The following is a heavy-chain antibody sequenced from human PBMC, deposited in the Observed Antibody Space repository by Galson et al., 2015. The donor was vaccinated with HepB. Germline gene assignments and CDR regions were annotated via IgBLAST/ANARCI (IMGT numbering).Heavy chain of an antibody. CDR2: IYSGGDT. J-gene: IGHJ4*02. D-gene: IGHD1-14*01. Sequence: SLRLSCAASGFTVRRNFMSWVRQAPGKGLEWVSVIYSGGDTSYGDSVKGRFTISRHISSNTLYLQMDSLKPEDTAVYYCVRSSNHIFDYWGQGTLATVSS. CDR3: VRSSNHIFDY. V-gene: IGHV3-53*04. CDR1: GFTVRRNF.